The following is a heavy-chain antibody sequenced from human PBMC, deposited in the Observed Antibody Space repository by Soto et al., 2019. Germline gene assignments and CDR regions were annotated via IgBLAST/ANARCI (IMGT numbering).Heavy chain of an antibody. CDR1: GYTFSGYS. J-gene: IGHJ6*04. CDR3: ARDVFCGGAPACPDMDV. V-gene: IGHV1-18*04. Sequence: PMASVKVSCKASGYTFSGYSITWVRQAPGQGLEWMGRISGYNGNTNYARTLRGRLTLTTDTSTSTAYMELRSLTSDDTAVYYCARDVFCGGAPACPDMDVWGKGTTVTVSS. CDR2: ISGYNGNT. D-gene: IGHD2-21*01.